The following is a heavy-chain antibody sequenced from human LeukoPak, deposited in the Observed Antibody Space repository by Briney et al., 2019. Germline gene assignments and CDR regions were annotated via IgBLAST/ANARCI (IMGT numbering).Heavy chain of an antibody. CDR2: IFYNGNT. D-gene: IGHD2-2*01. CDR3: ARAPRDRGYCGATSCFEYMDV. V-gene: IGHV4-59*01. J-gene: IGHJ6*03. CDR1: GASFSSYY. Sequence: SETLSLTCTVSGASFSSYYWSWLRQPPGKGLEWIAYIFYNGNTKYNPSLKSRVTISVDTAKTQFSLKVTPVTAADTAVYYCARAPRDRGYCGATSCFEYMDVWGRGTTVTISS.